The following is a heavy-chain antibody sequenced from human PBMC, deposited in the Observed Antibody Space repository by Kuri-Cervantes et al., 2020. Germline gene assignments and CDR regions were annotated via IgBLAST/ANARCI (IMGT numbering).Heavy chain of an antibody. CDR2: IYSGGST. V-gene: IGHV3-66*01. Sequence: GESLKISCAASGFTFSSYAMHWVRQAPGKGLEWVSVIYSGGSTYYADSVKGRFTISRDNSKNTLYLQMSSLRAEDTAVYYCARGGGFLGYYGMDVWGQGTTVTVSS. D-gene: IGHD2/OR15-2a*01. CDR1: GFTFSSYA. CDR3: ARGGGFLGYYGMDV. J-gene: IGHJ6*02.